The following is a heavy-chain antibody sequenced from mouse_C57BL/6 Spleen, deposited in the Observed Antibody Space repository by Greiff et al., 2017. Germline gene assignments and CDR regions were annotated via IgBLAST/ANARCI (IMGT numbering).Heavy chain of an antibody. J-gene: IGHJ4*01. CDR2: IYPGNSDT. Sequence: EVQLQQSGTVLARPGASVKMSCKTSGYTFTSYWMHWVKQRPGQGLEWIGAIYPGNSDTSYNQKFKGKAKLTAVTSASTAYMELSSLTNEDSAVYYCTRSRIYYGNYEVYYYAMDYWGQGTSVTVSS. CDR3: TRSRIYYGNYEVYYYAMDY. V-gene: IGHV1-5*01. D-gene: IGHD2-1*01. CDR1: GYTFTSYW.